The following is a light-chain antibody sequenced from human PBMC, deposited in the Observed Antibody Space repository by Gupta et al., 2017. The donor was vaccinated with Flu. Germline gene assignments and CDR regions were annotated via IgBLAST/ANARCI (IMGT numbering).Light chain of an antibody. Sequence: KLTCTLSSGHSSYAIAWHQQQPEKGPRYLMKLNSDGSHSKGDGIPDRFSGSSSGAERYLTISSLQSEEEADYYCQTWGTGIPWVFGGGTKLTVL. CDR3: QTWGTGIPWV. J-gene: IGLJ3*02. CDR2: LNSDGSH. CDR1: SGHSSYA. V-gene: IGLV4-69*01.